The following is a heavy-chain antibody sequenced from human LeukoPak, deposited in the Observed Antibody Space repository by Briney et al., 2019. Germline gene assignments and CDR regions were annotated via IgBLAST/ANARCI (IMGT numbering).Heavy chain of an antibody. V-gene: IGHV4-59*08. CDR3: ALGGSYYLHLDY. J-gene: IGHJ4*02. CDR2: IYYSGST. CDR1: GGAINSYY. D-gene: IGHD1-26*01. Sequence: SETLSLTCTISGGAINSYYWSWIRQPPGKGLEWIGYIYYSGSTNYGPSLKSRVTISVDTSKNQFSLKLSSVTAADTAVYYCALGGSYYLHLDYWGQGTLVTVSS.